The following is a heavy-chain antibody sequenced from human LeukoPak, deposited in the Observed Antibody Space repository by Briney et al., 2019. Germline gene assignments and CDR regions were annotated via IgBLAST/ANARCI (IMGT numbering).Heavy chain of an antibody. CDR2: ITGDGGSA. CDR3: AKGFPRGRWEAFDI. CDR1: GFTFSSYW. J-gene: IGHJ3*02. D-gene: IGHD1-26*01. V-gene: IGHV3-23*01. Sequence: PGGSLRLSCAASGFTFSSYWMNWVRQAPGKVLEWVSAITGDGGSAYYADSVAGRFTISRDNSKNTLYLQMNRLRAEDTALYYCAKGFPRGRWEAFDIWGQGTLVTVSS.